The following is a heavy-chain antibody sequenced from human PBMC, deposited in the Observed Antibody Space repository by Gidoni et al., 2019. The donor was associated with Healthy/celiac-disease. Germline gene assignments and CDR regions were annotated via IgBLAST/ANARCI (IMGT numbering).Heavy chain of an antibody. Sequence: EVQLLESGGGLVQPGGSLILSCAASGLTFSSYDMSWVRQAPGQGVGWVSAISGSGGSTYYADSVKGRFTISRDNSKNTLYLQMNSLRAENTAVYYCAKDDYYDSSSYWGQGTLVTVSS. D-gene: IGHD3-22*01. CDR3: AKDDYYDSSSY. CDR1: GLTFSSYD. V-gene: IGHV3-23*01. J-gene: IGHJ4*02. CDR2: ISGSGGST.